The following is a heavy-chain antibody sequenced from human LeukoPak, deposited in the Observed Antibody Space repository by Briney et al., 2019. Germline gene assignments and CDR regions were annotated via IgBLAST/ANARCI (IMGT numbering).Heavy chain of an antibody. CDR1: GYTFTGYY. CDR2: INPDSGGT. J-gene: IGHJ4*02. V-gene: IGHV1-2*06. D-gene: IGHD3-22*01. CDR3: ARIYDGSGYYHPHLDC. Sequence: GASVKVSCKASGYTFTGYYMHWVRQAPGQGLEWMGRINPDSGGTNYAQKFQGRVTMTRDTSISTAHMEVSGLRSDDTAVYYCARIYDGSGYYHPHLDCWGQGTLVTVSS.